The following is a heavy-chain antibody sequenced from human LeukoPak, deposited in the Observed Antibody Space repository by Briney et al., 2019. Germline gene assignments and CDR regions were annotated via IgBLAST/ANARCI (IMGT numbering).Heavy chain of an antibody. CDR3: ARGAYYYDSSGYYYIDY. CDR2: ISYDGSNK. D-gene: IGHD3-22*01. CDR1: GFTFSSYA. V-gene: IGHV3-30-3*01. Sequence: GGSLRLSCAASGFTFSSYAMHWVRQAPGKGLEWVAVISYDGSNKYYADSVKGRFTISRDNSKNTPYLQMNSLRAEDTAVYYCARGAYYYDSSGYYYIDYWGQGTLVTVSS. J-gene: IGHJ4*02.